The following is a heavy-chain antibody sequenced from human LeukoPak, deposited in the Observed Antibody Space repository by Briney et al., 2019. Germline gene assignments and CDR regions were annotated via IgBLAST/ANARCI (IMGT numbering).Heavy chain of an antibody. D-gene: IGHD2-15*01. CDR1: GFTFSSSA. Sequence: GGSLRLSCVASGFTFSSSAMSWVRQAPGKGLEWVSSITDSGDGTYYADSVKGRFTISRDDSKNTLYLQMNSLRAEDTAVYYCAKDSPVATRWGQGTLVTVSS. J-gene: IGHJ4*02. CDR2: ITDSGDGT. CDR3: AKDSPVATR. V-gene: IGHV3-23*01.